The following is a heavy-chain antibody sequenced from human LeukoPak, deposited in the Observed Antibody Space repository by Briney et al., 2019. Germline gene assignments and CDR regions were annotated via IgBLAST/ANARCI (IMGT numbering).Heavy chain of an antibody. D-gene: IGHD6-13*01. CDR2: SSGSGGST. Sequence: KPGGSLTLSCAPSGFTFTSYPVRWARHAPGEGLEWVSSSSGSGGSTSYADYVKGPFTIYRDNSKNSLYLQMNSLRAEDTAVYDCAKAQGSSRWYYFDRWGQGTLVTVSS. CDR3: AKAQGSSRWYYFDR. J-gene: IGHJ4*02. CDR1: GFTFTSYP. V-gene: IGHV3-23*01.